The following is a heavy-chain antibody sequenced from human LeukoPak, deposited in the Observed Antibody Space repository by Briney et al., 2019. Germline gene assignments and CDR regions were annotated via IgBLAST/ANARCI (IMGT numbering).Heavy chain of an antibody. J-gene: IGHJ4*02. CDR3: AKDQLLFGVVIIPSIFDY. Sequence: GGSLRLSCAASGFTFSSYAMSWVRQAPGKGLEWVSAISGSGGSTYYADSVKGRFTISRDNSKNTLYLQMNSLRAEDTAVYYCAKDQLLFGVVIIPSIFDYWGQGTLVTVSS. D-gene: IGHD3-3*01. CDR1: GFTFSSYA. V-gene: IGHV3-23*01. CDR2: ISGSGGST.